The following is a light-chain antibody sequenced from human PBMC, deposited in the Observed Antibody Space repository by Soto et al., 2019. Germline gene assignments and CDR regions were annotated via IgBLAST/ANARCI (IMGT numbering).Light chain of an antibody. CDR1: QSVSSY. Sequence: EIVLPQSRATLSLSPGERATLYCRASQSVSSYLAWYQQKPGQAPRLLIYDASNRATGIPARFSGSGSGTDCTLTISCLEPEDFAVYYGQQRSNWGITFGQGTRLEI. CDR3: QQRSNWGIT. J-gene: IGKJ5*01. CDR2: DAS. V-gene: IGKV3-11*01.